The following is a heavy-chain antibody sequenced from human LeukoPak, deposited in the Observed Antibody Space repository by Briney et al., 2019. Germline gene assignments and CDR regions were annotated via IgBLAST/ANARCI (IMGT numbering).Heavy chain of an antibody. CDR2: LGGSGRSI. CDR1: GFTFSSYA. D-gene: IGHD4-17*01. V-gene: IGHV3-23*01. Sequence: PGGSLRLSCAAFGFTFSSYAMSWVRQAPGKGLEWVSALGGSGRSIYYADSVKGRFTISRDNSKNTLYLQMNSLRAEDTAVYYCAKSTTTVTPYYFDYWGQGNLVTVSS. J-gene: IGHJ4*02. CDR3: AKSTTTVTPYYFDY.